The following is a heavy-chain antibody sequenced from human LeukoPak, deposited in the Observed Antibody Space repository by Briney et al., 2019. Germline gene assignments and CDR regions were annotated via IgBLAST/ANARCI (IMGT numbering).Heavy chain of an antibody. CDR3: AREHYDYVWGNHRYIDY. Sequence: ASVKVCCKTSGYTFTSYDINWVRQATGQELEWMGWMNPNSGDAGYTQKLQGRVTMTRNTSISTAYMELSSLRSEDTAVYYCAREHYDYVWGNHRYIDYWGQGTLVTVSS. CDR2: MNPNSGDA. D-gene: IGHD3-16*02. V-gene: IGHV1-8*01. CDR1: GYTFTSYD. J-gene: IGHJ4*02.